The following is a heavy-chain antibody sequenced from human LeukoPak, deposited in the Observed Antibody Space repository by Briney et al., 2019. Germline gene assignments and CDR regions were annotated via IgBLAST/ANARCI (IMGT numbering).Heavy chain of an antibody. Sequence: PGRSLRLSCAASGFTFDDYAMHWVRQAPGKGLEWVSGISWNSGSIGYADSVKGRFTISGDNAKNSLYLQMSSLRAEDTALYYCARRLSTTWAFDYWGQGTLVTVSS. CDR1: GFTFDDYA. CDR2: ISWNSGSI. J-gene: IGHJ4*02. V-gene: IGHV3-9*01. CDR3: ARRLSTTWAFDY. D-gene: IGHD1-14*01.